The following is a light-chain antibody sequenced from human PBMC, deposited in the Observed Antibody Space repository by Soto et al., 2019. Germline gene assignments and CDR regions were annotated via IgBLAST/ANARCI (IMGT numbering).Light chain of an antibody. V-gene: IGKV1-39*01. CDR1: QSISRY. J-gene: IGKJ3*01. Sequence: DIQMTQAPSSLSASVGDRVTITCRASQSISRYVNWYQQKPRKAPRLLIFAASSLEGGVPSRFRGSGSGTDFTLNISSLQPEDFATYYCQHDYNTPFTFGPGTKVDIK. CDR2: AAS. CDR3: QHDYNTPFT.